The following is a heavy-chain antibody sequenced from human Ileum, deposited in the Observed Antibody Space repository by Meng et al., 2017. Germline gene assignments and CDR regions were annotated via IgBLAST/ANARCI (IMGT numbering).Heavy chain of an antibody. J-gene: IGHJ4*02. D-gene: IGHD2-2*01. V-gene: IGHV3-23*01. CDR2: INASGSHT. Sequence: EVHLLEFGGGFVHPGESLCLSCAASGFTFSSYTMGGVRQAPGKGLEWVSDINASGSHTYYADSVKGRFTISRDNSKNTLYLQLNSLRAEDTALFYCAKAGSISWYNYWGQGTLVTVSS. CDR1: GFTFSSYT. CDR3: AKAGSISWYNY.